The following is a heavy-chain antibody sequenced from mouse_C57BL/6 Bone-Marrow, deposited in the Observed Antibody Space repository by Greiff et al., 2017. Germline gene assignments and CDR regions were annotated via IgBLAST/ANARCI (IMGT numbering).Heavy chain of an antibody. V-gene: IGHV1-82*01. Sequence: QVQLQQSGPELVKPGASVTISCKASGYAFSSSWMNWVKQRPGKGLEWIGRIYPGDGDTNYNGKFKGKATLTAYKSYSTAYMQLSSLTSEDSAVYFCASEYGGYYAMDYWGQGTSVTVSS. J-gene: IGHJ4*01. CDR1: GYAFSSSW. D-gene: IGHD5-1*01. CDR2: IYPGDGDT. CDR3: ASEYGGYYAMDY.